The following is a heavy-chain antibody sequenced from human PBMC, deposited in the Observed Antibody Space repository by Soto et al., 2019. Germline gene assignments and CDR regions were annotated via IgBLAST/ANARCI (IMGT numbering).Heavy chain of an antibody. CDR1: GFTFSTYG. Sequence: GGSLRLSCAASGFTFSTYGMGWVRQAPGKGLEWVSVFSASGGNTYYADSVKGRFTISRDNSKNTLYLQMNSLRAEDTAVYYCARGLGYCSGGSCYWGGGYYYGMDVWGQGTTVTV. D-gene: IGHD2-15*01. J-gene: IGHJ6*02. V-gene: IGHV3-23*01. CDR3: ARGLGYCSGGSCYWGGGYYYGMDV. CDR2: FSASGGNT.